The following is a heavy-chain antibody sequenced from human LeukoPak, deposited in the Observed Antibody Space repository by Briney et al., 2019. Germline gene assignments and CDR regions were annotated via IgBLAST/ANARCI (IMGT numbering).Heavy chain of an antibody. CDR1: GFPFSTQS. J-gene: IGHJ4*02. CDR3: ARDHILYSGSFPLGY. D-gene: IGHD1-26*01. Sequence: GGSLRLSCVASGFPFSTQSMNWVRQAPGKGLEWVSYIMSSGSVIKYADSVKGRFTISRDNAKNSLYLQMNSLRAEDTAVYYCARDHILYSGSFPLGYWGQGTLVTVSS. V-gene: IGHV3-48*01. CDR2: IMSSGSVI.